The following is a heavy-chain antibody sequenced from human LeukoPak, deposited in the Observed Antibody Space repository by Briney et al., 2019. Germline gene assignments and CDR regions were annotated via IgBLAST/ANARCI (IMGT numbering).Heavy chain of an antibody. V-gene: IGHV4-59*12. CDR1: GGSINNFY. Sequence: SETLSLTCTVSGGSINNFYWSWIRQPPGKGLEWIGFISYSGSTNYNPSLKSRVTMSVDTSKNQFSLKLSSVTAADTAVYYCARSGGINFGVGILGGWGQGTLVTASS. D-gene: IGHD3-3*01. CDR3: ARSGGINFGVGILGG. J-gene: IGHJ4*02. CDR2: ISYSGST.